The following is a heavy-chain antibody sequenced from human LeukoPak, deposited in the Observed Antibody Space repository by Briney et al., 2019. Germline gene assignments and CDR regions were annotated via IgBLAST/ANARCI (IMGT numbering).Heavy chain of an antibody. CDR3: ARDLYYGRYYMDV. CDR2: IYSGGST. V-gene: IGHV3-53*01. Sequence: GGSLRLXCAASGFTVSSDYMSWVRQAPGKGLEYVSVIYSGGSTYYADSVKGRFTISRDNSKNTLYLQMNSLRAEDTAVYYCARDLYYGRYYMDVWGKGTTVTVSS. CDR1: GFTVSSDY. D-gene: IGHD3-3*01. J-gene: IGHJ6*03.